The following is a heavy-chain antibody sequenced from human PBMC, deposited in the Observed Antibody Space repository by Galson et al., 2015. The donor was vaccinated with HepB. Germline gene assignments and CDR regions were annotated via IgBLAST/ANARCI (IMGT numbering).Heavy chain of an antibody. J-gene: IGHJ4*02. V-gene: IGHV1-3*01. D-gene: IGHD5-18*01. CDR1: GYTFTSYA. Sequence: SVKVSCKASGYTFTSYAMHWVRQAPGQRLEWMGWINAGNGNTKYSQKFQGRVTITRDTSASTAYMELSSLRAEDTAVYYCARVWGIQLWSLGYWGQGTLVTVSS. CDR2: INAGNGNT. CDR3: ARVWGIQLWSLGY.